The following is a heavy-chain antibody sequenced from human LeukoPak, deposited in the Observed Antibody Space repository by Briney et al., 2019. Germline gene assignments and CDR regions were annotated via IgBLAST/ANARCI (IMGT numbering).Heavy chain of an antibody. CDR1: GYTFTGYY. CDR2: INPNSGGT. CDR3: ARDRCSSWLVDY. J-gene: IGHJ4*02. V-gene: IGHV1-2*06. D-gene: IGHD6-13*01. Sequence: ASVKVSCKASGYTFTGYYMHWVRQAPGQGLEWMGRINPNSGGTNYAQTFKGRVTMTRDTSISTAYLELSRLRSDDTAVYYCARDRCSSWLVDYWGQGTLVTVSS.